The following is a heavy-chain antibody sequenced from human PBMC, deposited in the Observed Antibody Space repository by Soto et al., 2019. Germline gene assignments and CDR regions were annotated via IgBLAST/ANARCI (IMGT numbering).Heavy chain of an antibody. J-gene: IGHJ6*02. V-gene: IGHV4-34*01. CDR3: ARVIWSGYYGLGYYYGMDV. CDR2: INHSGST. Sequence: SDTQSHTYAVYGGSFIGYYWSWIRKPPGKGLEWIGEINHSGSTNYNPSLKSRVTISVDTSKNQFSLKLSSVTAADTAVYYCARVIWSGYYGLGYYYGMDVWGQGTTVTVS. CDR1: GGSFIGYY. D-gene: IGHD3-3*01.